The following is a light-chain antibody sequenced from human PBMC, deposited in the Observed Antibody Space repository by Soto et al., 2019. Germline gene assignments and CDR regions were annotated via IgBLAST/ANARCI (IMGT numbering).Light chain of an antibody. CDR1: QSISTW. V-gene: IGKV1-5*03. CDR2: RAS. CDR3: QQYNSYSYT. Sequence: DVQMTQSPSTLSASVGDRVTITCRASQSISTWLAWYQQKPGEAPKLLIYRASSLESGVPSRFSGSGSGTEFTLTISSLQPDDFATYYCQQYNSYSYTFGHGTKLEIK. J-gene: IGKJ2*01.